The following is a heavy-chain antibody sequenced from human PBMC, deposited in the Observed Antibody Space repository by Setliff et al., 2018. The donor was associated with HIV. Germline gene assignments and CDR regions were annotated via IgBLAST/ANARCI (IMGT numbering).Heavy chain of an antibody. Sequence: GASVKVSCKASGGTFSSYAISWVRQAPGQGLEWMGGITPSGGDTAHAQKFQGRVTLTRDTSTSTVYMELSSLTFDDTAVYYCARVGSSGWGQGTLVTVSS. CDR3: ARVGSSG. V-gene: IGHV1-46*01. J-gene: IGHJ4*02. D-gene: IGHD3-22*01. CDR2: ITPSGGDT. CDR1: GGTFSSYA.